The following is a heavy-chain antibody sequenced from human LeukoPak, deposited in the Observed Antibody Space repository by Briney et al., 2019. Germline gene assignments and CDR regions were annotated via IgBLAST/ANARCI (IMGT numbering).Heavy chain of an antibody. CDR3: AKGIRRYPEPSSWSCFDY. Sequence: VRQAPGKGXXXXXXIXXIGDSIYYVASVKGRFTISRDNSKNTVYMQMSSLRGGETAVYYCAKGIRRYPEPSSWSCFDYWGQGTLVTVSS. V-gene: IGHV3-23*01. CDR2: IXXIGDSI. D-gene: IGHD6-13*01. J-gene: IGHJ4*02.